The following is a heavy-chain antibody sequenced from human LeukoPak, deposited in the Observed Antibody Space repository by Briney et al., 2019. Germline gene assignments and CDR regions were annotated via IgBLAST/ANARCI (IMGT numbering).Heavy chain of an antibody. Sequence: PSETLSLTCTVSGGSISSGDYYGGWVRQPPGRGGEWIGYIYYSGTTYYNPSLKSRVTISVDTSKNQFSLKLSSVTAADTAVYYCASYGDYEGFDYWGQGTLVTVSS. CDR3: ASYGDYEGFDY. CDR2: IYYSGTT. J-gene: IGHJ4*02. CDR1: GGSISSGDYY. V-gene: IGHV4-30-4*01. D-gene: IGHD4-17*01.